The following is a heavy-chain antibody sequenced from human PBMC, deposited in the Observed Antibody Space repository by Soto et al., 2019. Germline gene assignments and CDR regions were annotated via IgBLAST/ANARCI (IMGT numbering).Heavy chain of an antibody. Sequence: GGSLRLSCAASGFSFSSSAMNWVRQAPGKGLEWVSIISDSGDSTHYADSVKGRFTISRDNSKNTLYLQMNSLRAEDTAVYYCAKGPSFYCSGGSCYSYYFDYWGQGTLVTVSS. V-gene: IGHV3-23*01. CDR3: AKGPSFYCSGGSCYSYYFDY. D-gene: IGHD2-15*01. CDR1: GFSFSSSA. CDR2: ISDSGDST. J-gene: IGHJ4*02.